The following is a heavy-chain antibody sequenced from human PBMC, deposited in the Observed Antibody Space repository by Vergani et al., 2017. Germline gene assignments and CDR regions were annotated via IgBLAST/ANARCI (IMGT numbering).Heavy chain of an antibody. CDR3: TRHVPCGDGACLHFDH. D-gene: IGHD2-21*01. CDR1: GYSFTSYW. J-gene: IGHJ4*02. CDR2: IYPGDSDI. Sequence: EVQLVQSGTEVKKPGESLKISCKGSGYSFTSYWIGWVRQMPGKGLEWMGIIYPGDSDIKYSPSFQGQVTISADKSTSTAYLQWSSLKASDTAIYYCTRHVPCGDGACLHFDHWGQGTQVTVSS. V-gene: IGHV5-51*01.